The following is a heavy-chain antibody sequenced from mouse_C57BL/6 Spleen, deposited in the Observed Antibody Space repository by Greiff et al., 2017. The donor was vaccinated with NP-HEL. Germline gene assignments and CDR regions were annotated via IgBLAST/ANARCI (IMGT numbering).Heavy chain of an antibody. D-gene: IGHD1-1*01. V-gene: IGHV2-5*01. CDR3: AKTPTVVDAMDY. J-gene: IGHJ4*01. CDR1: GFSLTSYG. CDR2: IWRGGST. Sequence: VQLQESGPGLVQPSQSLSITCTVSGFSLTSYGVHWVRQSPGKGLEWLGVIWRGGSTDYNAAFMSRLSITKDNSKSQVFFKMNSLQADDTAIYYCAKTPTVVDAMDYWGQGTSVTVSS.